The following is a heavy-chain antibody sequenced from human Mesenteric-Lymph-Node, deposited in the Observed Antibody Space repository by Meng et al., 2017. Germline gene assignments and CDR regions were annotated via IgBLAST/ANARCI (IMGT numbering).Heavy chain of an antibody. CDR3: ASGGVGPFDP. CDR2: ISSSGSTI. V-gene: IGHV3-11*04. CDR1: GFTFSDYF. D-gene: IGHD1-26*01. J-gene: IGHJ5*02. Sequence: QGQVVEAGGGLVRTGGSLRLSCAASGFTFSDYFMTWIRQAPGKGLEWVSSISSSGSTIYYADSVKGRFTISRDNAKNSLYLQMNSLRAEDTAVYYCASGGVGPFDPWGQGTLVTVSS.